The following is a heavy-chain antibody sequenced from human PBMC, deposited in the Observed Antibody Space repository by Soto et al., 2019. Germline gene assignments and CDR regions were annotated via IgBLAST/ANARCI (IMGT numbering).Heavy chain of an antibody. CDR3: PRARFLQWSPSVMDV. V-gene: IGHV1-69*01. CDR2: IIPIFGTA. J-gene: IGHJ6*01. D-gene: IGHD3-3*01. Sequence: QVQLVQSGAEVKKPGSSVKVSCKASGGTFSSYAISWVRQAPGQGLEWMGGIIPIFGTANYAQKFKGRVTITADESPRKAYMKLSSLRPEDTAVYYCPRARFLQWSPSVMDVWGKGPRSPSPQ. CDR1: GGTFSSYA.